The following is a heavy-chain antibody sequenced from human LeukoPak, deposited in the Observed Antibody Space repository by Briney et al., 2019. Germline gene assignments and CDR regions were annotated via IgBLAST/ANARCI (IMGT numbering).Heavy chain of an antibody. CDR3: AREVDGYYMDV. V-gene: IGHV1-18*01. Sequence: VASVKVSCKASGGTFSSYAISWVRQAPGQGLEWMGWISAYNGNTNYAQKLQGRVTMTTDTSTSTAYMELRSLRSDDTAVYYCAREVDGYYMDVWGKGTTVTVSS. CDR1: GGTFSSYA. CDR2: ISAYNGNT. J-gene: IGHJ6*03. D-gene: IGHD2-15*01.